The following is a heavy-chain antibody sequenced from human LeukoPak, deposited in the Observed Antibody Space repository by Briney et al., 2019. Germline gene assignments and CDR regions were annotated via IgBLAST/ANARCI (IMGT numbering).Heavy chain of an antibody. CDR1: GGSFSGYY. V-gene: IGHV4-34*01. CDR2: INHSGST. J-gene: IGHJ4*02. CDR3: ARDYVSHNGVYDCFEF. D-gene: IGHD3-16*01. Sequence: SETLSLTCAVYGGSFSGYYWSWIRQPPGKGLEWIGEINHSGSTNYNPSLKSRVTISVDTSKNQFSLKLSSVTAEDTAVYYCARDYVSHNGVYDCFEFWGQGTQVTVSS.